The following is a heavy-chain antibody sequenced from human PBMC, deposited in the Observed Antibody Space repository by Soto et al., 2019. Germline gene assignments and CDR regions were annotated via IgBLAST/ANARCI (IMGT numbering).Heavy chain of an antibody. V-gene: IGHV5-51*01. CDR1: GFTFTNYW. J-gene: IGHJ4*02. CDR2: IYPGDSDT. CDR3: ARRWEYYDILTGYYIYYFDY. Sequence: GESLKISCRGSGFTFTNYWIAWVRQMPGKGLEWMGIIYPGDSDTRYSPSFQGQVTISADKSISTAYLQWSSLKASDTAMYYCARRWEYYDILTGYYIYYFDYWGQGTLVTVSS. D-gene: IGHD3-9*01.